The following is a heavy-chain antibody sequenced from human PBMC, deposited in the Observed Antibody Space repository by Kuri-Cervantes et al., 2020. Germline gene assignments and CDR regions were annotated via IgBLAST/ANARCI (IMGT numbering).Heavy chain of an antibody. CDR2: INPNSDGT. J-gene: IGHJ4*02. CDR3: ARDLGVTAAGASYYFDY. V-gene: IGHV1-2*02. D-gene: IGHD6-13*01. CDR1: GYTFSSYG. Sequence: ASVKVSCKASGYTFSSYGITWVRQAPGQGLEWMGWINPNSDGTNYAQKFQGRVTMTRDTSISTAYMELSRLRSDDTAVYYCARDLGVTAAGASYYFDYWGQGTLVTVSS.